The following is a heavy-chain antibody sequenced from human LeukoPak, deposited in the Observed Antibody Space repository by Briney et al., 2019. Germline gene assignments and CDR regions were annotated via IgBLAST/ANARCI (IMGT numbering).Heavy chain of an antibody. CDR3: ARVPSNWNSLTPYYFDY. D-gene: IGHD1-7*01. CDR2: IYHSGST. CDR1: GGSFSGYY. Sequence: SETLSLTCAVYGGSFSGYYWGWIRQPPGKGLEWIGSIYHSGSTYYNPSLKSRVTISVDTSKNQFSLKLSSVTAADTAVYYCARVPSNWNSLTPYYFDYWGQGTLVTVSS. J-gene: IGHJ4*02. V-gene: IGHV4-34*01.